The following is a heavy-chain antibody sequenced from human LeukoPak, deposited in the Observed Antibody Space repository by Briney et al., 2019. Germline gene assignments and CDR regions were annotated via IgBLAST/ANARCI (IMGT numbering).Heavy chain of an antibody. J-gene: IGHJ4*02. D-gene: IGHD3-22*01. V-gene: IGHV1-2*02. Sequence: ASVKVSCKASGGTFSNFALTWVRQAPGQGLEWMGWINPNSGGTNYAQKFQGRVTMTRDTSISTAYMELSRLRSDDTAVYYCARDRNYYDSSGMGYWGQGTLVTVSS. CDR2: INPNSGGT. CDR3: ARDRNYYDSSGMGY. CDR1: GGTFSNFA.